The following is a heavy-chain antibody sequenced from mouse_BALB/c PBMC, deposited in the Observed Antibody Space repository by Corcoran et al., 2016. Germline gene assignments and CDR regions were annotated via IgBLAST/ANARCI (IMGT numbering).Heavy chain of an antibody. CDR2: IYPGNVNT. CDR1: GYTFTSYY. Sequence: QVQLQQSGPELVKPGASVRISCKASGYTFTSYYIHWVKQRPGQGLEWIGWIYPGNVNTKYNEKFKGKATLTADKSSSTAYMQLSSLTSEDSAVYFCASTTATAWFAYWGQGTLVTVSA. V-gene: IGHV1S56*01. D-gene: IGHD1-2*01. J-gene: IGHJ3*01. CDR3: ASTTATAWFAY.